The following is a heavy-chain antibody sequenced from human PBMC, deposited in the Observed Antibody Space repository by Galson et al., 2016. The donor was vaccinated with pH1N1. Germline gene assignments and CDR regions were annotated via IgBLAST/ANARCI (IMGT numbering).Heavy chain of an antibody. CDR1: GFPFTNYA. CDR3: TIDPRRPVTAG. V-gene: IGHV3-23*01. J-gene: IGHJ4*02. Sequence: SLRLSCAASGFPFTNYAMSWVRQAPGQGLEWVSTISGGGGDTYYADSLKGRFTISRDNSKNTLYLQMSSLRAEDSAVYYCTIDPRRPVTAGRGQGTLATVSS. D-gene: IGHD2-21*02. CDR2: ISGGGGDT.